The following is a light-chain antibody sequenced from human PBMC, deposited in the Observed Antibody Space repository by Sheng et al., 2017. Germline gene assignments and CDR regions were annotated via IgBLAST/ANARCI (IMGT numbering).Light chain of an antibody. J-gene: IGKJ5*01. CDR3: QQTYSTFSIT. CDR2: VAS. Sequence: DIQMTQSPSSLSASVGDRVTITCRASQDIRDDLAWYQQKPGKAPKRLIYVASTLESGVPSRFSGSGSGTEFTLTISSLQPEDFATYYCQQTYSTFSITFGQGTRLDIK. V-gene: IGKV1-17*01. CDR1: QDIRDD.